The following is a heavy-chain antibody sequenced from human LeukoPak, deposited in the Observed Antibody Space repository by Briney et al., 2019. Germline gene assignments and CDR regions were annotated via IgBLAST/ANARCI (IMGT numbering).Heavy chain of an antibody. Sequence: ASVKVSCKASGHTFTSYGISWVRQAPGQGLEWMGWISAYNGNTNYAQKLQGRVTMTTDTSTSTAYMELRSLRSDDTAVYYCARPTASYGSSGYYDYFDYWGQGTLVTVSS. CDR3: ARPTASYGSSGYYDYFDY. CDR2: ISAYNGNT. J-gene: IGHJ4*02. D-gene: IGHD3-22*01. V-gene: IGHV1-18*01. CDR1: GHTFTSYG.